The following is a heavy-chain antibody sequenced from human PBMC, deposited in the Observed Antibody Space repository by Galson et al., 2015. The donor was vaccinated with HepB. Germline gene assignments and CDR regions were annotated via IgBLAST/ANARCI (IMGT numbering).Heavy chain of an antibody. Sequence: SLRLSCAASGFTFTNYGVHWVRQAPGKGLEWVAVVWYDGTNKYYADSVKGRFTISRDNSKNTLYLQMNSLRAEDTAVYYCARDAGSYYYGMDVWGQGTTVTVSS. D-gene: IGHD2-15*01. CDR2: VWYDGTNK. J-gene: IGHJ6*02. CDR1: GFTFTNYG. CDR3: ARDAGSYYYGMDV. V-gene: IGHV3-33*01.